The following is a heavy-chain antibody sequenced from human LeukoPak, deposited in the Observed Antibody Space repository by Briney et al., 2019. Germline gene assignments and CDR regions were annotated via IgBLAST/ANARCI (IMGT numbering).Heavy chain of an antibody. CDR2: IYYSGYT. CDR3: ARHAIYSGGYSFWFDP. CDR1: GASIGSYC. J-gene: IGHJ5*02. V-gene: IGHV4-59*08. Sequence: SETLSLTCTVSGASIGSYCWSWIRQPPGKGLEWIAYIYYSGYTNYNPSLKSRASISVDTSKNLCSLRLSSVTAADTAVYYCARHAIYSGGYSFWFDPWGRGTLVTVSS. D-gene: IGHD1-26*01.